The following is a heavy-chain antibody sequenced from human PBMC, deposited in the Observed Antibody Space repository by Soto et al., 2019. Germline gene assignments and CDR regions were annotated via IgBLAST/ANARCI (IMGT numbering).Heavy chain of an antibody. CDR3: ARDINTGYPFDY. CDR1: GFTFSSYG. Sequence: PGGSLRLSCAASGFTFSSYGMHWVRQAPGKGLEWVAVIWYDGSNKYYADSVKGRFTISRDNSKNTLYLQMNSLRAEDTAVYYCARDINTGYPFDYWGQGTLVTVSS. V-gene: IGHV3-33*01. J-gene: IGHJ4*02. CDR2: IWYDGSNK. D-gene: IGHD3-9*01.